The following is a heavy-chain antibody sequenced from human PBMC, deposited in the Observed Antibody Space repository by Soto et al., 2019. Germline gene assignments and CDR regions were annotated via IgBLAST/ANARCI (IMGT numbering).Heavy chain of an antibody. D-gene: IGHD1-26*01. CDR2: IRSKANSYAT. Sequence: AVPLRLSCAASGVPFTGSAMHWVRPASGKGLEWVGRIRSKANSYATAYAASVKGRFTISRDDSKNTAYLQMNSLKTEDTAVYYCTRHPVGATADYDYWGQGTL. J-gene: IGHJ4*02. V-gene: IGHV3-73*01. CDR1: GVPFTGSA. CDR3: TRHPVGATADYDY.